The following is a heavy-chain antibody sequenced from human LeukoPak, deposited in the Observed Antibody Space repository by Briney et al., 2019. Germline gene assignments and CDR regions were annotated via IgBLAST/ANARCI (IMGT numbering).Heavy chain of an antibody. Sequence: SETLSLTCAVYGGSFSGYYWSWIRQPPGKGLEWMGEINHSGSTNYNPSLKSRVTISVDTSKNQFSLKLSSVTAADTAVYYCARRICRGGSCYSIDYWGQGTLVTVSS. CDR3: ARRICRGGSCYSIDY. CDR2: INHSGST. D-gene: IGHD2-15*01. CDR1: GGSFSGYY. V-gene: IGHV4-34*01. J-gene: IGHJ4*02.